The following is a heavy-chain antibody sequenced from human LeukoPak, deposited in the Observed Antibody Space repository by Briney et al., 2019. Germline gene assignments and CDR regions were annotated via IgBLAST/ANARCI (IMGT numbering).Heavy chain of an antibody. CDR2: ILASGSSS. V-gene: IGHV3-23*01. CDR1: GLTFSNYA. D-gene: IGHD4-11*01. J-gene: IGHJ4*02. Sequence: GGSLRLSCAASGLTFSNYAMTWVRQAPGKGLEWVSTILASGSSSVYADSMKGRFTISRDNSYNTLYLQMSSLRAEDTAVYYCTKEHDYSNLAEDYWGQGTLVTVSS. CDR3: TKEHDYSNLAEDY.